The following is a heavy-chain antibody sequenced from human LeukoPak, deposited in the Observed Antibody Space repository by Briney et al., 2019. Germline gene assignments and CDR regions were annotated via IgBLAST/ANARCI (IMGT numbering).Heavy chain of an antibody. V-gene: IGHV3-7*05. CDR3: ARGRMAVAGSYEY. D-gene: IGHD6-19*01. J-gene: IGHJ4*02. CDR2: IKPDGSEK. CDR1: GITFGSYW. Sequence: GGSLRLSCAASGITFGSYWMTWVRQAPGKGLECVANIKPDGSEKHYVDSVEGRFTISRDNAKSSLFLEMNSLRAEDTAVYYCARGRMAVAGSYEYWGQGTLVTVPS.